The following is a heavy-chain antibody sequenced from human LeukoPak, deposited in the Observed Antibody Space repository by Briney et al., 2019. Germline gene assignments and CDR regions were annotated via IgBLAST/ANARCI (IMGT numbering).Heavy chain of an antibody. D-gene: IGHD2-8*01. CDR1: GFTFSSYW. CDR2: IKQDGSEK. CDR3: ARGPSYCNNGVCFFDY. V-gene: IGHV3-7*01. J-gene: IGHJ4*02. Sequence: GGSLRLSCAASGFTFSSYWMSWVRQAPGKGLEWVANIKQDGSEKYYVDSVKGRFTISRDNAKNSLYLQMNSLRAEDTAVYYCARGPSYCNNGVCFFDYWGQGTLVTVSS.